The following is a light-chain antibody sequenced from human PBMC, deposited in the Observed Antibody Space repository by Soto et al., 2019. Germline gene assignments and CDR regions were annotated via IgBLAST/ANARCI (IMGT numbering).Light chain of an antibody. J-gene: IGKJ4*01. V-gene: IGKV3-20*01. CDR2: GAS. Sequence: EIVLTQSPGTLSLSPGERATLSCRAGQSVSSNFLAWYQQKPGQAPRLLIYGASSRATGIPDRFSGSGSGTDFTLTITRLEPEDFAVYFCQQYGTSPVTFGGGTKV. CDR1: QSVSSNF. CDR3: QQYGTSPVT.